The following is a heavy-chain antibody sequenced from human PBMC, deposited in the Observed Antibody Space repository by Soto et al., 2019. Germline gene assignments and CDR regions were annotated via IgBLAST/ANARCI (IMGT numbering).Heavy chain of an antibody. J-gene: IGHJ4*02. V-gene: IGHV3-21*06. CDR2: ISSTTNYI. Sequence: GGSMRLSCAACGLTFTRYSMNWVRQDPGKGLEWVSSISSTTNYIYYGDSMKGRFTISRDNAKNSLYLEMNSLRAEDTAVYYCARESEDLTSNFDYWGQGTLVTVSS. CDR3: ARESEDLTSNFDY. CDR1: GLTFTRYS.